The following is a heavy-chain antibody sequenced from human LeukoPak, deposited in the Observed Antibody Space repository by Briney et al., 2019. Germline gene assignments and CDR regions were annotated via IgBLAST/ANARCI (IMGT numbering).Heavy chain of an antibody. CDR1: GFTFSYFA. CDR2: ITASGSNT. J-gene: IGHJ4*02. Sequence: PGGSLRLSCAASGFTFSYFAMSWVRQAPGRGLEWVSTITASGSNTFYADSVKGRLTISRDNSKNTLSLQMNSLRAEDTAVYYCAKPDGPDYWGQGTLVTVSS. D-gene: IGHD1-14*01. V-gene: IGHV3-23*01. CDR3: AKPDGPDY.